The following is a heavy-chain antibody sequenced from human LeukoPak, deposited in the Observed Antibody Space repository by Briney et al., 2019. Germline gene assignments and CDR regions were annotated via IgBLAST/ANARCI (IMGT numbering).Heavy chain of an antibody. J-gene: IGHJ4*02. V-gene: IGHV3-23*01. CDR1: GFTFSSYA. CDR3: AKDLGLWFGELLTPPVGY. Sequence: PGGSLRLSCAASGFTFSSYAMSWVRQAPGKGLEWVSAISGSGGSTYYADSVKGRFTISRDNSKNTLYLQMNSLRAEDTAVYCCAKDLGLWFGELLTPPVGYWGQGTLVTVSS. D-gene: IGHD3-10*01. CDR2: ISGSGGST.